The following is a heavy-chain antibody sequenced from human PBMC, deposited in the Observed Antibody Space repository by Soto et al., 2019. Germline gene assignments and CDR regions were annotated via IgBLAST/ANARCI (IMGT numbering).Heavy chain of an antibody. CDR2: IDPKSGGT. CDR1: GPTVSAYY. Sequence: QLVQSGAEVKKPGASVRVSCKTSGPTVSAYYIHWVRQAPGQGLEWMGWIDPKSGGTTYEQKFLGRVTMTRDTSINTAYMDLNRLTSDDTAVYYCARVAVDVPEWGQGTLINVSS. D-gene: IGHD5-12*01. J-gene: IGHJ4*02. CDR3: ARVAVDVPE. V-gene: IGHV1-2*02.